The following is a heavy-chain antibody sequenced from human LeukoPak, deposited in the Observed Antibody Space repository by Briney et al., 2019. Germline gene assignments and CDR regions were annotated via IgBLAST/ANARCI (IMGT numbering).Heavy chain of an antibody. D-gene: IGHD4-23*01. J-gene: IGHJ4*02. V-gene: IGHV1-69*13. CDR3: ARGWLAETTLVTPYNY. CDR2: ITPIFGTA. Sequence: SVKVSCKASGGSFISHDISWVRQAPGQGLEWMGGITPIFGTAVYAQKFQGRVTITAVESMSTAHMELTSLRSEDTATYYCARGWLAETTLVTPYNYWGQGTLVTVSS. CDR1: GGSFISHD.